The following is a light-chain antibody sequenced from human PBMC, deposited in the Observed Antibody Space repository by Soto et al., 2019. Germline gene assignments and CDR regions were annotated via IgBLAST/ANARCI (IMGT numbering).Light chain of an antibody. CDR2: DVS. CDR1: SSDIGGYNY. J-gene: IGLJ1*01. CDR3: SSYTSSSSPYV. Sequence: QSALTQPASVSGSPGQSITISCTGTSSDIGGYNYVSWYLQHPGNAPKPMIYDVSDRPSGVSDRFSGSKSGNTASLTISGLQAEDEADYYCSSYTSSSSPYVFGTGTKVTVL. V-gene: IGLV2-14*01.